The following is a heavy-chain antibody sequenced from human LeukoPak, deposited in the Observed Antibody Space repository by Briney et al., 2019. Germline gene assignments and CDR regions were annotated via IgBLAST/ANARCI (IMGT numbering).Heavy chain of an antibody. V-gene: IGHV3-53*04. CDR2: IHSGGST. CDR1: GFTVSSNY. CDR3: ARGLNSSGWYGGVY. J-gene: IGHJ4*02. Sequence: PGGSLRLSCAASGFTVSSNYMSWVRQAPGKGLEWVSVIHSGGSTYYADSVKGRFTISRHNSKNTLYLQMNSLRAEDTAVYYCARGLNSSGWYGGVYWGQGTLVTVSS. D-gene: IGHD6-19*01.